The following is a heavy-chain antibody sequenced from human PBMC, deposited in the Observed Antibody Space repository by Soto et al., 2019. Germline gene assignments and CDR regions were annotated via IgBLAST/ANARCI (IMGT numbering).Heavy chain of an antibody. CDR1: GFTFSSYS. J-gene: IGHJ6*02. D-gene: IGHD3-22*01. CDR2: ISSSSSTI. Sequence: GGSLRLSCAASGFTFSSYSMNWVRQAPGKGLEWVSYISSSSSTIYYADSVKGRFTISRDNAKNSLYLQMNSLRDEDTAVYYCAREGYYYDSSADGDPYYYGMDVWGQGTTVTVSS. V-gene: IGHV3-48*02. CDR3: AREGYYYDSSADGDPYYYGMDV.